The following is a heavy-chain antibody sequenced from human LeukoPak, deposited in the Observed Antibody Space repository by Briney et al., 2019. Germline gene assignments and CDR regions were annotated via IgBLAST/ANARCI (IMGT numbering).Heavy chain of an antibody. CDR2: IIPIFGTA. V-gene: IGHV1-69*05. J-gene: IGHJ4*02. CDR1: GGTFSSYA. CDR3: ARDSVMAGGYPALRYFDY. Sequence: ASVKVSCKASGGTFSSYAISWVRQAPGQGLEWMGGIIPIFGTANYAQKFQGRVTITTDESTSTAYMELSSLRSEDTAVYYCARDSVMAGGYPALRYFDYWGQGTLVTVSS. D-gene: IGHD3-22*01.